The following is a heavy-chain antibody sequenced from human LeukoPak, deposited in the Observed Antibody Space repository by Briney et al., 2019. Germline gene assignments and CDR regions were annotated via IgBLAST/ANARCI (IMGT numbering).Heavy chain of an antibody. CDR1: GSTFTRYG. V-gene: IGHV1-18*01. D-gene: IGHD5-24*01. CDR2: ISAYNGNT. CDR3: ARDRRWRRDSKTPYYYYGMDV. Sequence: APLKVSCKASGSTFTRYGINWGRQAPGQGGGGMGGISAYNGNTIYAKKPQGRVAMTTDTSTRTVYMELRSLRSDDTGVYYCARDRRWRRDSKTPYYYYGMDVWGQGTTVTVS. J-gene: IGHJ6*02.